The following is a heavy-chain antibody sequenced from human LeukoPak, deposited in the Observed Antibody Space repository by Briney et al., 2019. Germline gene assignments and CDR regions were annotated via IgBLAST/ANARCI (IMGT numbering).Heavy chain of an antibody. D-gene: IGHD1-14*01. J-gene: IGHJ3*02. CDR3: ASIPSGPNPLAFDI. V-gene: IGHV3-21*01. CDR2: ISSCSSYI. CDR1: GFTFSSYG. Sequence: PGGSLRLSCAASGFTFSSYGMHWVRQAPGKGLEWVSSISSCSSYISCTDSLKGRFTISRDNAKNSLYLQMNSLRAEDTAVYYCASIPSGPNPLAFDIWGQGTMVTVSS.